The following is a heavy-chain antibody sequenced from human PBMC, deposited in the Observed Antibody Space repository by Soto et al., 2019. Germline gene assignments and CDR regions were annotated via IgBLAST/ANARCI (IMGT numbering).Heavy chain of an antibody. D-gene: IGHD5-18*01. CDR2: IYYSGNT. CDR1: GGSICSYY. J-gene: IGHJ4*02. Sequence: PSETLSLTCTVSGGSICSYYWSWIRQPPGKGLEWIGYIYYSGNTNYNPSLKSRVTISVDTSKNQFSLKLNSVTAADTAVYYCARNVDTARAYYFDYWGQGTLVTVPQ. V-gene: IGHV4-59*01. CDR3: ARNVDTARAYYFDY.